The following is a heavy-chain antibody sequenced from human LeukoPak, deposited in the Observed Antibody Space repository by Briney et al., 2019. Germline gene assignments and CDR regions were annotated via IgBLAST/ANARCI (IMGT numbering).Heavy chain of an antibody. Sequence: SETLSLTCTLSGYSITIGCYWGGIRPPPGRGLEWIGNIYHSGTTYYNPSLKSRVTISVDTSKNQFSLELGSVTAADTAVYYCARQPGRLPLDYWGQGTLVTVSS. CDR3: ARQPGRLPLDY. V-gene: IGHV4-38-2*02. CDR1: GYSITIGCY. J-gene: IGHJ4*02. CDR2: IYHSGTT. D-gene: IGHD5-12*01.